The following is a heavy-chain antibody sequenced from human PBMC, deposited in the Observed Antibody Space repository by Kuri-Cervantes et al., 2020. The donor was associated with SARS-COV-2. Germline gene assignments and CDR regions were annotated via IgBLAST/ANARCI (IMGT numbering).Heavy chain of an antibody. V-gene: IGHV3-7*03. D-gene: IGHD5-18*01. CDR3: AKDSTVAMVTAFDY. J-gene: IGHJ4*02. CDR2: IKQDGSEK. Sequence: GGSLRLSCAASGFTFSSYWMSWVRQAPGKGLEWVANIKQDGSEKNYVDSVKGRFTISRDNAKNSLYLQMNSPRAEDTAVYYCAKDSTVAMVTAFDYWGQGTLVTVSS. CDR1: GFTFSSYW.